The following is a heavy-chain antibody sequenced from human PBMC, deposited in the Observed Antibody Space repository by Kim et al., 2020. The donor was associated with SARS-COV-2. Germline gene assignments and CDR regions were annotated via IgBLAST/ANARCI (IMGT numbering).Heavy chain of an antibody. D-gene: IGHD6-13*01. V-gene: IGHV3-23*01. Sequence: GGSLRLSCAASGFAFRNLAMSWVRQAPGKGLEWVSAISGGDGGTYYADSVKGRFTISRDTSNNTLYLQMNSLRAEDTALYYCAKYTSIWSEDYWGQGTLVTVSS. CDR3: AKYTSIWSEDY. J-gene: IGHJ4*02. CDR1: GFAFRNLA. CDR2: ISGGDGGT.